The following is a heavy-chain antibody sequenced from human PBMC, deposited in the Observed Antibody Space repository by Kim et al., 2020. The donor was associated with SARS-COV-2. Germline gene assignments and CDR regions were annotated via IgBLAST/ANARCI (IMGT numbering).Heavy chain of an antibody. CDR1: GGSFSGYY. CDR2: INHSGST. V-gene: IGHV4-34*01. D-gene: IGHD6-13*01. J-gene: IGHJ3*02. Sequence: SETLSLTCAVYGGSFSGYYWSWIRPPPGKGLEWIGEINHSGSTNYNPSLKSRVTISVDTSKNPFSLKLSSVTAADTAVYYCARVRYSSSWIDAFDIWGQGTMVTGSS. CDR3: ARVRYSSSWIDAFDI.